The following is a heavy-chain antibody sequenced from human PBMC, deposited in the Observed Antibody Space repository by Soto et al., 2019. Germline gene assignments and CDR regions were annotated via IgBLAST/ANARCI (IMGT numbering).Heavy chain of an antibody. Sequence: SETLSLTCAVSGGSISSSNWWSWVRQPPGQGLEWIGEIYHSGSTTYNPSLKSRVTISVDKSKNQFSLKLSSVTAADTAVYYCAREGTVAGFYYYYGMDVWGQGTTVTVSS. CDR1: GGSISSSNW. V-gene: IGHV4-4*02. CDR3: AREGTVAGFYYYYGMDV. J-gene: IGHJ6*02. CDR2: IYHSGST. D-gene: IGHD6-19*01.